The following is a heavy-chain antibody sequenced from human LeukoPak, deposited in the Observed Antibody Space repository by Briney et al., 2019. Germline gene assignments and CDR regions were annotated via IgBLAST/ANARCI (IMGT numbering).Heavy chain of an antibody. CDR2: IKQDGSEK. CDR3: ARDDFSGYPDY. V-gene: IGHV3-7*01. CDR1: GFTFSSYS. J-gene: IGHJ4*02. D-gene: IGHD3-22*01. Sequence: GGFLRLSCAASGFTFSSYSMSWVRQAPGKGLEWVANIKQDGSEKYYVDSVKGRFTISRDNAKNSLYLQMNSLRAEDTAVYYCARDDFSGYPDYWGQGTLVTVSS.